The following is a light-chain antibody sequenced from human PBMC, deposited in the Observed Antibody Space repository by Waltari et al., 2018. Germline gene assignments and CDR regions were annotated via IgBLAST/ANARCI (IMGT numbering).Light chain of an antibody. Sequence: QAGLTQPPSVSKGLRQTATLTCTGNSNNVGNQGAAWLQHHQGHPPKLLSYRNNNRPSGISERLSASRSGNTASLTITGLQPEDEADYYCLSYTSSITFVFGGGTKVSVL. CDR2: RNN. CDR1: SNNVGNQG. V-gene: IGLV10-54*01. CDR3: LSYTSSITFV. J-gene: IGLJ2*01.